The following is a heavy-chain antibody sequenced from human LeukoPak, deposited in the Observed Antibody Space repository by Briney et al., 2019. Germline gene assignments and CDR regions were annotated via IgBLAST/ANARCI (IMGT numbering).Heavy chain of an antibody. CDR3: ARPRATTVFFDY. D-gene: IGHD4-17*01. CDR2: ISSSSSYI. J-gene: IGHJ4*02. V-gene: IGHV3-21*01. Sequence: GGSLRLSCAASGFTFSSYSMNWVRQAPGKGLEWVSSISSSSSYIYYADSVKGRFTISRDNAKNSLYLQMNSLRAEDTAVYYCARPRATTVFFDYWGQGTLVTVPS. CDR1: GFTFSSYS.